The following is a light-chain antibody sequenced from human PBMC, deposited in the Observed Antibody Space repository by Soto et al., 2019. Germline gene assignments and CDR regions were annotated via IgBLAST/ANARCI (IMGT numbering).Light chain of an antibody. CDR2: GAS. J-gene: IGKJ5*01. V-gene: IGKV3-20*01. CDR3: QQYGSSLLA. Sequence: EIVLTQSPGTLSLSPGERATLSCRSSQSVSSSYLAWYQQKPGQTPRLLISGASSRATGIPDRFSGSGSGTDFTLTISRLEPEDFAVYYCQQYGSSLLAFGQGTRLEI. CDR1: QSVSSSY.